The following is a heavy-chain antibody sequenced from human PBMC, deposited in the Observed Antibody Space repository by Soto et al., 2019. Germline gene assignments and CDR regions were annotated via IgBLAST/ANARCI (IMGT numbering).Heavy chain of an antibody. Sequence: QVQLQESGPGLVKPSETLSLTCTVSGGSISPYYWSWIRQPPGQGLEWIGYVYYSGNTNYNPSLESRVTISVDTSRNRFTLNLTSATAADTAVYYCARKGAAASSAHDYMDVWGRGTAVTVS. J-gene: IGHJ6*03. CDR3: ARKGAAASSAHDYMDV. D-gene: IGHD6-13*01. CDR1: GGSISPYY. CDR2: VYYSGNT. V-gene: IGHV4-59*01.